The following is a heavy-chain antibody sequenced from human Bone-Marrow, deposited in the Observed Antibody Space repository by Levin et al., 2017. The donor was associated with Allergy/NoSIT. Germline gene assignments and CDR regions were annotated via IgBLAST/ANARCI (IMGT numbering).Heavy chain of an antibody. CDR2: INQSGST. V-gene: IGHV4-34*01. Sequence: PSETLSLTCAVYGGSFSGYYWSWIRQPPGKGLEWIGEINQSGSTIYNPSLKSRVTISVDTSKNQFSLKLNSVTAADTAVYYCARELVYCSGGSCYGGCFDYWGQGTLVTVSS. CDR1: GGSFSGYY. J-gene: IGHJ4*02. D-gene: IGHD2-15*01. CDR3: ARELVYCSGGSCYGGCFDY.